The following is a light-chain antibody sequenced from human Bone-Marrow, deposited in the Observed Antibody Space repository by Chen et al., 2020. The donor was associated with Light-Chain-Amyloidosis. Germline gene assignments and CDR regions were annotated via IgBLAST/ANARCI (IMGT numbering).Light chain of an antibody. V-gene: IGKV3-20*01. CDR1: QSIRSNF. J-gene: IGKJ1*01. CDR3: QQYGDAPWT. Sequence: EGVTLSCRASQSIRSNFLAWYQQKPGQAPRLLIYGASTRASGIPDRFSGSGSGTDFTLSISRLEPEDCSVYYCQQYGDAPWTFGQGTKVEIK. CDR2: GAS.